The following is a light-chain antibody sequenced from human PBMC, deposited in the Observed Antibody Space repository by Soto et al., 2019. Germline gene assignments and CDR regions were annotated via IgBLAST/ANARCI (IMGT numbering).Light chain of an antibody. Sequence: EIVLTQSPGTLSLSPGERATLSCRASQSLGASYLAWYQQKPGQAPRLLFYRTSNRASGIPDRFSGSGSGPDFTLTISRLEPEDFAVYYCHQYGRSPRTFGQGTKVEIK. J-gene: IGKJ1*01. V-gene: IGKV3-20*01. CDR2: RTS. CDR1: QSLGASY. CDR3: HQYGRSPRT.